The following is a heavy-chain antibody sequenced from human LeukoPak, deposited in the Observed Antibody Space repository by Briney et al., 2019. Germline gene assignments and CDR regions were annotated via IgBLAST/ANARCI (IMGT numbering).Heavy chain of an antibody. CDR1: GFTFSDYY. J-gene: IGHJ4*02. CDR3: ASDRNYYDSSGYLDY. D-gene: IGHD3-22*01. CDR2: ISSSGSTI. Sequence: PGGSLRLSCAASGFTFSDYYMSWIRQAPGKGLEWVSYISSSGSTIYYADSVKGRFTIPRDNAKNSLYLQMNSLRAEDTAVYYCASDRNYYDSSGYLDYWGQGTLVTVSS. V-gene: IGHV3-11*04.